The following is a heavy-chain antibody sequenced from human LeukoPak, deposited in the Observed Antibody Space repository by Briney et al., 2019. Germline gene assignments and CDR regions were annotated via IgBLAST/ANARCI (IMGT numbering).Heavy chain of an antibody. Sequence: PSETLSLTCAVSGDSITSGSYYWSWIRQPAGKGLEWIGRIFISGGTNYNPSLRSRVTMSLDTSKNQFSLKLYSVTAADTAVYYCARGGSTLHSAGGHDIEFYYYYYMDVWGKGTTVTISS. V-gene: IGHV4-61*02. J-gene: IGHJ6*03. CDR1: GDSITSGSYY. CDR3: ARGGSTLHSAGGHDIEFYYYYYMDV. CDR2: IFISGGT. D-gene: IGHD3-9*01.